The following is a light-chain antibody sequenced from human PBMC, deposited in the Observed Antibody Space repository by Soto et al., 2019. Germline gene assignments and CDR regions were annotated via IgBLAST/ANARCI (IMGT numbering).Light chain of an antibody. J-gene: IGLJ1*01. V-gene: IGLV2-14*01. Sequence: QSALTQPASVSGSPGQSITISCTGTSSDVGGYNYVSWYQQHPGKAHKLMIYEVSNRPSGVSNRFSGSKSGNTASLTISGLQAEDEAHYYCSSYTSSSTPYVFGTGTKLTVL. CDR2: EVS. CDR1: SSDVGGYNY. CDR3: SSYTSSSTPYV.